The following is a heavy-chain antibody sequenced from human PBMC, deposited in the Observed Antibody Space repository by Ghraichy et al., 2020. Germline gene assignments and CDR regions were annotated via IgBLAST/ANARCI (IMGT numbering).Heavy chain of an antibody. D-gene: IGHD6-19*01. CDR1: GFTFSNTW. V-gene: IGHV3-15*01. CDR3: TTLIGYTSGGYNHYGMDV. J-gene: IGHJ6*02. CDR2: IRSKTAGGTA. Sequence: GESLNISCAASGFTFSNTWMSWVRQAPGKGLEWVGRIRSKTAGGTADYAAPVKGRFTISRDDSKNTLYLQMNSLKTEDTAVYHCTTLIGYTSGGYNHYGMDVWGQGTTVTVSS.